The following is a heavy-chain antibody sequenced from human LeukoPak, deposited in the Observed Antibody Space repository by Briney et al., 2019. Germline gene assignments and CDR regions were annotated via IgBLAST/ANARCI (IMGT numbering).Heavy chain of an antibody. Sequence: PGGSLRLSCAASGFTFSDYAMSWVRQAPGTGLEWVSSISNSGGSTYYADSVKGRFTISRDNSKNMLYLQMNSLRAEDTAVYYCAKFRMTTVTSFDYWGQGTLVTVSS. D-gene: IGHD4-11*01. CDR3: AKFRMTTVTSFDY. J-gene: IGHJ4*02. CDR1: GFTFSDYA. V-gene: IGHV3-23*01. CDR2: ISNSGGST.